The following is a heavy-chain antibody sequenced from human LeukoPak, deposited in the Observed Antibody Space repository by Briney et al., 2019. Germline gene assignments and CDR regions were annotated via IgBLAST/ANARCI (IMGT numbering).Heavy chain of an antibody. CDR3: AARTKSPYYDFWSGYSS. Sequence: GGSLRLSCAASGFTFSSYWMSWVRQAPGKGLEWVANIKQDGSEKYYVDSVKGRFTISRDNAKNSLYLQMNSLRAADTAVYYCAARTKSPYYDFWSGYSSWGQGTLVTVSS. CDR1: GFTFSSYW. V-gene: IGHV3-7*03. CDR2: IKQDGSEK. J-gene: IGHJ5*02. D-gene: IGHD3-3*01.